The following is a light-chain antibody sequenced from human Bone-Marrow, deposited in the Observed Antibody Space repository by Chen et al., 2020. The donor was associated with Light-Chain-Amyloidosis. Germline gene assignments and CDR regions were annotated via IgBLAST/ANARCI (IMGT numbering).Light chain of an antibody. CDR2: RDT. V-gene: IGLV3-25*03. J-gene: IGLJ2*01. Sequence: SYELTLPPSLSVSPGQTARTTGSGDDLPTKYAYWYQQKPGQAPVLVIQRDTERPSGISERSSGSSSGTTATLTISGVQAEDEADYHCQSADSSGTYEVIFGGGTKLTVL. CDR1: DLPTKY. CDR3: QSADSSGTYEVI.